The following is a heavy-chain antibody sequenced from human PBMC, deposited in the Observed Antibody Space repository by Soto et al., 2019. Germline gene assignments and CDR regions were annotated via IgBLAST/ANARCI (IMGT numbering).Heavy chain of an antibody. CDR2: IYYSGST. CDR1: GGSISSYD. D-gene: IGHD3-10*01. J-gene: IGHJ5*02. Sequence: PSETLSLTCTVSGGSISSYDWSWILQPPGKGLEWIGYIYYSGSTNYNPSLKSRVTISVDTSKNQFSLKLSSVTAADTAVYYCARMVGGSGSYYLNWFDPWGQGTLVTVSS. CDR3: ARMVGGSGSYYLNWFDP. V-gene: IGHV4-59*08.